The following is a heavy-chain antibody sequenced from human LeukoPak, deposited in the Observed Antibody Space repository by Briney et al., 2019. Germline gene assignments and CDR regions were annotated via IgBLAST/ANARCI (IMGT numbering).Heavy chain of an antibody. Sequence: PGGSLRLSCAASGFTFSDYTMTWVRQAPGKGLEWVSCISTSSSYIYYADSLQGRFTVSRDNIENSLFLQINSLIAEDTAVYYCARVSISGGGVDYWGQGTLVTVPS. J-gene: IGHJ4*02. CDR3: ARVSISGGGVDY. V-gene: IGHV3-21*01. CDR2: ISTSSSYI. D-gene: IGHD3-16*01. CDR1: GFTFSDYT.